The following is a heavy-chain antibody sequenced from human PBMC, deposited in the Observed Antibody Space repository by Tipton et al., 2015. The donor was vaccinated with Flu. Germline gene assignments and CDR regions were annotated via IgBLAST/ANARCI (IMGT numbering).Heavy chain of an antibody. CDR3: ARVPFGDGYDYYFDV. CDR1: GDSVSSGRYY. Sequence: TLSLTCTVSGDSVSSGRYYWSWLRQTPGKGLEWIGYIYYSGSTTYNPSLRTRVNISIDTSKKQFSLEVSSVTTADTAMYYCARVPFGDGYDYYFDVWGQGILVTVSS. CDR2: IYYSGST. D-gene: IGHD5-24*01. J-gene: IGHJ4*02. V-gene: IGHV4-61*01.